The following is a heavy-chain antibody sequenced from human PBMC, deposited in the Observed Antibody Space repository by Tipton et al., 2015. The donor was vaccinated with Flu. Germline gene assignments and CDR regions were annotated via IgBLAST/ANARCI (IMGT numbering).Heavy chain of an antibody. J-gene: IGHJ4*02. Sequence: GLVKPSETLSLTCGVFGGSFSGYYWTWIRQPPGKGLEWIGEINHSGATNYNPSLKSRVTISVDTSKSQFSLKLRSVTAADTAVYYCARLSYYDVDLKNFYFDYWGQGALVTVSS. CDR3: ARLSYYDVDLKNFYFDY. V-gene: IGHV4-34*01. D-gene: IGHD3-10*02. CDR2: INHSGAT. CDR1: GGSFSGYY.